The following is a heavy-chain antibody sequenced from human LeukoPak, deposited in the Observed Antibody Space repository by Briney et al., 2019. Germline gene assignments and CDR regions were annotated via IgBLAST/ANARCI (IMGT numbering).Heavy chain of an antibody. V-gene: IGHV3-30*18. D-gene: IGHD3-10*01. CDR3: AKSAGSGIDY. CDR1: GFTFSSYG. CDR2: ISYDGSNK. J-gene: IGHJ4*02. Sequence: GGSLRLSCAASGFTFSSYGMHWGRQAPGKGLEWVAVISYDGSNKYYADSVKGRFTISRDNSKNTLYLQMNSLRAEDTAVYYCAKSAGSGIDYWGQGTLVTVSS.